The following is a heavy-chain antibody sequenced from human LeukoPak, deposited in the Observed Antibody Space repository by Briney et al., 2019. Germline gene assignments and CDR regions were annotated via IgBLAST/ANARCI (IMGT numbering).Heavy chain of an antibody. CDR2: IYTSGNT. D-gene: IGHD7-27*01. Sequence: SQTLSLTCTVSGDSISSGNYYWTWIRQPAGKRLEWIGRIYTSGNTNYNPSLKSQVTISMDTSKSQFSLNLNSVTAADTAVYYCARDRAGDSFAIWGQGTMVTVSS. J-gene: IGHJ3*02. CDR3: ARDRAGDSFAI. V-gene: IGHV4-61*02. CDR1: GDSISSGNYY.